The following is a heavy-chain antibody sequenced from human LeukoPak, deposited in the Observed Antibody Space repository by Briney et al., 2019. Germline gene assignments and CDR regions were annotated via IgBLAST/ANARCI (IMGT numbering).Heavy chain of an antibody. J-gene: IGHJ4*02. CDR2: IHASGPT. CDR3: ARHDAGIAARPLDN. V-gene: IGHV4-4*09. CDR1: GGSISTYY. Sequence: SETLSLTCTVSGGSISTYYWSWIRRPPGKGLEWIAYIHASGPTNYNPSLKGRITISVDTSKNQFSLKLSSVTAADTAVYYCARHDAGIAARPLDNWGQGTLVTVSS. D-gene: IGHD6-6*01.